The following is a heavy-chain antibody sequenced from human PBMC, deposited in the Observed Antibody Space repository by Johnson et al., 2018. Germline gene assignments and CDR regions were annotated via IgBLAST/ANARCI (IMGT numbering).Heavy chain of an antibody. CDR2: INYSGST. CDR1: GGSISPYY. Sequence: QVQLQESGPGLVKHSETLSLTCTVSGGSISPYYWTWIRQPPGKGLEWIGYINYSGSTNYNPSLRSRVTISVDTSSNQFSLKLSSGTAADTAVYYCARDGYCIGATCFDYYYMDVWGKGTTVTVSS. CDR3: ARDGYCIGATCFDYYYMDV. D-gene: IGHD2-2*03. V-gene: IGHV4-59*01. J-gene: IGHJ6*03.